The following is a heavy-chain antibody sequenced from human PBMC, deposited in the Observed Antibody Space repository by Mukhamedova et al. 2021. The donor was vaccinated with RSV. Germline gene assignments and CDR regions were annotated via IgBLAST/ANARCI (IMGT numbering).Heavy chain of an antibody. CDR3: TREVGEATSP. Sequence: GGSIKGGSHYWGWIRQPPGKGLEWVGNMSSSGGTHYNPSLKGRLTMSMDTSKNQFSLNLTSVTAADTAIYFCTREVGEATSPW. CDR1: GGSIKGGSHY. J-gene: IGHJ5*02. CDR2: MSSSGGT. D-gene: IGHD2-2*01. V-gene: IGHV4-39*07.